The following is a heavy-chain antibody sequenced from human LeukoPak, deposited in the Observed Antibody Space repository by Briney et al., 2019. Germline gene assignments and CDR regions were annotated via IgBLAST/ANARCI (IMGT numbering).Heavy chain of an antibody. J-gene: IGHJ5*02. CDR1: GYSISSGYY. CDR3: ARHERCSSINCIYNWFDP. CDR2: VFYSGRT. V-gene: IGHV4-38-2*02. Sequence: SETLSLTCIVSGYSISSGYYWGWIRQPPGKGLEWIGSVFYSGRTYYNPSLKSRVTIFVDPSKNQFSLNLRSVTAADTAVYYCARHERCSSINCIYNWFDPWGQGTLVIVSS. D-gene: IGHD2-2*01.